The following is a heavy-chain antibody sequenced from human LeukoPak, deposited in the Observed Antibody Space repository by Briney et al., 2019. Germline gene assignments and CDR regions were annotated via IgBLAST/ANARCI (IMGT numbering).Heavy chain of an antibody. CDR3: ATDYYDSSGYYQNLYYFDY. CDR2: ISSSSSYI. D-gene: IGHD3-22*01. CDR1: GFTFSSYS. V-gene: IGHV3-21*01. J-gene: IGHJ4*02. Sequence: PGGSLRLSCAASGFTFSSYSMNWVRQAPGKGLEWVSSISSSSSYIYYADSVKGRFTISRDNAKNSLYLQMNSLRAEDTAVYYYATDYYDSSGYYQNLYYFDYWGQGTLVTVSS.